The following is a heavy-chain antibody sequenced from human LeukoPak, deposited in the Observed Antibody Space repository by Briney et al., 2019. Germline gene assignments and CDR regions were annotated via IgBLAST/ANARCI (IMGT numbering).Heavy chain of an antibody. V-gene: IGHV3-43D*04. CDR3: AKDVSGSYFRRFDY. J-gene: IGHJ4*02. Sequence: GGSLRLSCAASGFTFDDYAMHWVRQAPGKGPEWVSLISWDGGSTYYADSVKGRFTISRDNSKNSLYLQMNSLRAEDTALYYCAKDVSGSYFRRFDYWGQGTLVTVSS. D-gene: IGHD1-26*01. CDR1: GFTFDDYA. CDR2: ISWDGGST.